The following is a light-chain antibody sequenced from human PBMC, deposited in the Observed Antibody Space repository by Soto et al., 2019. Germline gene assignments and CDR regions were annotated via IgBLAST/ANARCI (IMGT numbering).Light chain of an antibody. CDR1: SSDVGSYNL. CDR2: EGS. V-gene: IGLV2-23*01. Sequence: QSVLTQPASVSGSPGQSITISCTGTSSDVGSYNLVSWYQQHPGKAPKLVIYEGSKRPSGVSNRFSGSKSDNTASLTISGLQAEDEADYYCCSYAGSSTFYVFGTGTKVTVL. CDR3: CSYAGSSTFYV. J-gene: IGLJ1*01.